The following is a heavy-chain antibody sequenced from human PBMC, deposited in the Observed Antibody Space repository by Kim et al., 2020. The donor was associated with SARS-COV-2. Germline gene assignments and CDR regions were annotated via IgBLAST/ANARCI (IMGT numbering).Heavy chain of an antibody. CDR1: GGSISSGGYY. CDR2: IYYSGST. V-gene: IGHV4-31*03. CDR3: ARGISRGGSWTPFDY. Sequence: SETLSLTCTVSGGSISSGGYYWSWIRQHPGKGLEWIGYIYYSGSTYYNPSLKSRVTISVDRSKNQFSLKLSSVTAADTAVYYCARGISRGGSWTPFDYWGQGTLVTVSS. D-gene: IGHD3-3*02. J-gene: IGHJ4*02.